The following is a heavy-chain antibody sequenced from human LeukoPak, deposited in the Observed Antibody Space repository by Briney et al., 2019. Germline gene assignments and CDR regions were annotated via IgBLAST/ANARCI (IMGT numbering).Heavy chain of an antibody. CDR2: ISSSSSYI. V-gene: IGHV3-21*01. J-gene: IGHJ4*02. D-gene: IGHD6-13*01. CDR3: ARDGVAAAGPYYFDY. CDR1: GSTFSSYS. Sequence: GGSLRLSCAASGSTFSSYSMNWVRQAPGKGLEWVSSISSSSSYIYYADSVKGRFTISRDNAKNSLYLQMNSLRAEDTAVYYCARDGVAAAGPYYFDYWGQGTLVTVSS.